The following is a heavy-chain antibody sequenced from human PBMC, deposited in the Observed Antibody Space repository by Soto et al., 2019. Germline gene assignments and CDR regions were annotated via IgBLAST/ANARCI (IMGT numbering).Heavy chain of an antibody. CDR1: RVASSMHE. CDR3: GFDEQRCYGRDF. Sequence: GSLTLDWVATRVASSMHEMMSVPEAPGKGLEWVSYISSSGSTIYYADSVKGRFTISRDNAKNSLYLQMNSLRAEDTAVFDCGFDEQRCYGRDFWGLGTTVTVSS. V-gene: IGHV3-48*03. CDR2: ISSSGSTI. J-gene: IGHJ6*02. D-gene: IGHD3-10*01.